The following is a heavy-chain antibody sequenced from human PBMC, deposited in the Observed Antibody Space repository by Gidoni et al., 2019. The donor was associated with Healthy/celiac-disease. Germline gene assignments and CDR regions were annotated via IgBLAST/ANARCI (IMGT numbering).Heavy chain of an antibody. CDR1: GGSISSSSYY. D-gene: IGHD3-3*01. V-gene: IGHV4-39*07. CDR3: ARGQEGYDFWSGYYTPHYFDY. J-gene: IGHJ4*02. CDR2: IYYSGST. Sequence: QLQLQESGPGLVKPSETLSLTCTVSGGSISSSSYYWGWIRQPPGKGLEWIGSIYYSGSTYYNPSLKSRVTISVDTSKNQFSLKLSSVTAADTAVYYCARGQEGYDFWSGYYTPHYFDYWGQGTLVTVSS.